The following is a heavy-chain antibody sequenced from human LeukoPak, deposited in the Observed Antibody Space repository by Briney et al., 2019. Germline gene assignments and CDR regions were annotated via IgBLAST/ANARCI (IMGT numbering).Heavy chain of an antibody. CDR3: ARGDGYNSLDY. J-gene: IGHJ4*02. CDR1: GGSIRNGDYY. Sequence: PSQTLSLTCTISGGSIRNGDYYWSWIRQSPGKGLEWIGYIYYIGNTFYNSSLKSQVSISGDTSKNQFSLKLTSVTAADTAVYYCARGDGYNSLDYWGQGTLVTVSS. D-gene: IGHD5-24*01. CDR2: IYYIGNT. V-gene: IGHV4-30-4*01.